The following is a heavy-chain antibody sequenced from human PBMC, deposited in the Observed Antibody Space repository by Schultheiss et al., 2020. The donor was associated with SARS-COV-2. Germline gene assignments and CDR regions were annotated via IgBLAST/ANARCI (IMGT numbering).Heavy chain of an antibody. CDR2: ISSSSSYI. J-gene: IGHJ4*02. V-gene: IGHV3-21*01. CDR1: GFTFSSYG. Sequence: GGSLRLSCAASGFTFSSYGMHWVRQAPGKGLEWVSSISSSSSYIYYADSVKGRFTISRDNSKNTLYLQMNSLRAEDTAVYYCASRTGDGFDYWGQGTLVTVSS. D-gene: IGHD7-27*01. CDR3: ASRTGDGFDY.